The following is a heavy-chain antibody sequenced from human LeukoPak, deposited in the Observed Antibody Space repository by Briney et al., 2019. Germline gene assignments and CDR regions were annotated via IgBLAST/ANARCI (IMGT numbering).Heavy chain of an antibody. CDR2: IYNGTSP. Sequence: PGGSLRLSCAASGFTLSDNYMYWVRQAPGEGLEWVSVIYNGTSPYYADAAKDRFTIPRHSSRNKLYLQITSLKDDDSAIYFCARGGATVVTAGHANYYDSWGQGTLVIASS. V-gene: IGHV3-53*04. CDR1: GFTLSDNY. D-gene: IGHD4-23*01. CDR3: ARGGATVVTAGHANYYDS. J-gene: IGHJ4*02.